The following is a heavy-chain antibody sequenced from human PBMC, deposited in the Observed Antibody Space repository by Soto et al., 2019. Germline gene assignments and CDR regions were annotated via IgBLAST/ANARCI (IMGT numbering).Heavy chain of an antibody. Sequence: EVQLLESGGGLVQPGGSLRLSCAASGFTFSSYAMSWVRQAPGKGLEWVSAISGSGGSTYYADSVKGRFTISRDNSKNALYLQMNSLRAEDTAVYYCAKIRGSSGYLRLGRPLWFDPWGQGTLVTVSS. J-gene: IGHJ5*02. CDR3: AKIRGSSGYLRLGRPLWFDP. CDR1: GFTFSSYA. D-gene: IGHD3-22*01. V-gene: IGHV3-23*01. CDR2: ISGSGGST.